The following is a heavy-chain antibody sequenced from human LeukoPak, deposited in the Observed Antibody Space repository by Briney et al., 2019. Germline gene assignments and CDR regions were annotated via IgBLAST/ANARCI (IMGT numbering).Heavy chain of an antibody. CDR3: AKSSSSSWPYYYYGMDV. Sequence: GPLRLSCAASGFTFSSYGMHWVRQAPGKGLEWVAVISYDGSNKYYADSVKGRFTISRDNSKNTLYLQMNSLRAEDTAVYYCAKSSSSSWPYYYYGMDVWGQGTTVTVSS. CDR1: GFTFSSYG. J-gene: IGHJ6*02. V-gene: IGHV3-30*18. D-gene: IGHD6-13*01. CDR2: ISYDGSNK.